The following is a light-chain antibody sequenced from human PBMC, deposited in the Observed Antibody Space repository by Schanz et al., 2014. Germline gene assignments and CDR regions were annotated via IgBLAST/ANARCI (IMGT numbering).Light chain of an antibody. J-gene: IGKJ1*01. CDR1: QSVNSG. CDR2: GAS. V-gene: IGKV3D-15*01. CDR3: QQYGSSLWT. Sequence: EIVMTQSPATLSVSPGERATLSCRASQSVNSGLAWYQQKPGQAPRLLIYGASNRAAGIPARFSGSGSGTEFTLTISSLQSEDFAVYYCQQYGSSLWTFGQGTKVEIK.